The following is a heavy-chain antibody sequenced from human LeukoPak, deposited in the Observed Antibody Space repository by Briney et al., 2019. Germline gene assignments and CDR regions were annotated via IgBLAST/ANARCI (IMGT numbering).Heavy chain of an antibody. V-gene: IGHV3-48*01. CDR1: GFTFSSYS. D-gene: IGHD2-15*01. CDR3: ARDIAVRSLDP. J-gene: IGHJ5*02. Sequence: GGSLRLFCAASGFTFSSYSMNWVRQAPGKGLEWVSYISSSSSTIYYADSVKGRFTISRDNAKNSLYLQMNSLRAEDTAAYYCARDIAVRSLDPWGQGTLVTVSS. CDR2: ISSSSSTI.